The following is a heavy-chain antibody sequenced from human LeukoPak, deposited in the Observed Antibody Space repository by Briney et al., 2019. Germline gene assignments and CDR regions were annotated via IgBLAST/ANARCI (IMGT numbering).Heavy chain of an antibody. CDR3: ARDYKNWWYSSSWSTTLWFDP. Sequence: TGGSLRLSCAASGFTFSSYSMNWVRQAPGKGLEWVSSISSSSSYIYYADSVKGRFTISRDNAKNSLYLQMNSLRAEDTAVYYCARDYKNWWYSSSWSTTLWFDPWGQGTLVTVSS. D-gene: IGHD6-13*01. CDR2: ISSSSSYI. J-gene: IGHJ5*02. V-gene: IGHV3-21*01. CDR1: GFTFSSYS.